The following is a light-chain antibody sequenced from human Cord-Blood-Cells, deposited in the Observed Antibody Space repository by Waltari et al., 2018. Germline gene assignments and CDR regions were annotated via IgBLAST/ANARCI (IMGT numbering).Light chain of an antibody. CDR2: KAS. J-gene: IGKJ1*01. Sequence: DIQMTQSPSTLSASVGGRVTITCRASQSISSWLAWYQQKPGKAPKLLLYKASSLESGVPSRFSGSGSGTEFTLTISSLQPNDFATYYCQQYNSYWTFCQGTKVEIK. CDR3: QQYNSYWT. V-gene: IGKV1-5*03. CDR1: QSISSW.